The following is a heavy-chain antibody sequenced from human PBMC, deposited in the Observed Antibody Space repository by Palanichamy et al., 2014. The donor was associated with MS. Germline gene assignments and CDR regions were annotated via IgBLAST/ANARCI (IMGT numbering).Heavy chain of an antibody. CDR3: AKARGVAGNTGIDY. CDR2: PSGSGSST. V-gene: IGHV3-23*04. CDR1: GFTFSSYA. J-gene: IGHJ4*02. Sequence: EVQLVESGGGLVQPGGSLRLSCAASGFTFSSYAMNWVRQAPGKGLEWVSGPSGSGSSTYYADSVKGRFTVSRDNPKKTLFLQMSILRADDTAVYYCAKARGVAGNTGIDYWGQGALVTVSS. D-gene: IGHD6-19*01.